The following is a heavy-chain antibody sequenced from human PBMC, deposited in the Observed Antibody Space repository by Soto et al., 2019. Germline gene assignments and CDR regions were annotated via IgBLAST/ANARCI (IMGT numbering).Heavy chain of an antibody. J-gene: IGHJ4*02. D-gene: IGHD3-10*01. CDR3: ATLWFGAADS. Sequence: QLQLQESGPGLVKPSETLSLTCTVSGGSISRSSYYWGWIRQPPGKGLEWIGSIYYSGSTHYNPSITSRVTISVDTAKNPFSLQLSSGTAADPAVYYCATLWFGAADSWGQGTLVTVSS. V-gene: IGHV4-39*01. CDR2: IYYSGST. CDR1: GGSISRSSYY.